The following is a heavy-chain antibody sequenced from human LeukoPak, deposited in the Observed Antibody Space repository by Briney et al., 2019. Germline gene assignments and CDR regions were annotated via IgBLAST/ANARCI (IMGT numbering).Heavy chain of an antibody. CDR1: GFTFSSYS. CDR2: INSDGSST. D-gene: IGHD3-9*01. V-gene: IGHV3-74*01. CDR3: ARDLGLTGLNWFDP. J-gene: IGHJ5*02. Sequence: GGSLRLSCAASGFTFSSYSMNWVRQAPGKGLVWVSRINSDGSSTSYADSVKGRSTISRDNAKNTLYLQMNSLRAEDTAVYYCARDLGLTGLNWFDPWGQGTLVTVSS.